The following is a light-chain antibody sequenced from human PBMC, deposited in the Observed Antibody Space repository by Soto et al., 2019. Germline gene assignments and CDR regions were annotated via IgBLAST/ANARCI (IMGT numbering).Light chain of an antibody. Sequence: DIQMTQSPSSLSASVGDRVTITCRASQSISSYLNWYQQKPGKAPKLLIYAASGLQSGVPSRFSGSGSGTDFTLTISSLQPEDFGTYNCQQSDGAPITFGPGTKVDIK. CDR2: AAS. V-gene: IGKV1-39*01. CDR1: QSISSY. CDR3: QQSDGAPIT. J-gene: IGKJ3*01.